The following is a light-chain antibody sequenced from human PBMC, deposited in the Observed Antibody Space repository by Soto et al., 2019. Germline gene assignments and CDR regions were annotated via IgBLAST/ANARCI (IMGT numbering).Light chain of an antibody. Sequence: EIVLTQSPATLSLSPGERATLSCRASQSVSRYLAWYQLKPGQAPRVLIYDASNRATGIPARFSGSGSGTDFTLIISSLEPEDSAVYYCQHRYNWPYTFGQGTKLEIK. CDR2: DAS. J-gene: IGKJ2*01. CDR3: QHRYNWPYT. V-gene: IGKV3-11*01. CDR1: QSVSRY.